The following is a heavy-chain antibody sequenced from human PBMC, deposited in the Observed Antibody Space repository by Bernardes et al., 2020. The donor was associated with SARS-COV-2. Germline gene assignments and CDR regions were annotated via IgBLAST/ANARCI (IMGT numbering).Heavy chain of an antibody. CDR2: ISGSGGSR. Sequence: GSLRLSCAASRFPFSNYAMSWVRQAPGKGLEWVSGISGSGGSRYYAVSVKGRFTISRDNSKNMLYLQMNSLTAEDTAVYYCAKDLAVAGTGGDGDYWGQGTLVTVSS. CDR1: RFPFSNYA. D-gene: IGHD6-19*01. V-gene: IGHV3-23*01. J-gene: IGHJ4*02. CDR3: AKDLAVAGTGGDGDY.